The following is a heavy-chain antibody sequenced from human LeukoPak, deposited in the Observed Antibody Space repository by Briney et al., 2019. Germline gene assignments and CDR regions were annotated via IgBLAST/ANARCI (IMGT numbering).Heavy chain of an antibody. CDR1: GGSISSYY. Sequence: SETLSLTCTISGGSISSYYWSWVRQPPGKGLEWIGYIYYSGSTNYNPSLKSRVTISVDTSKNQFSLKLSSVTAADTAVYYCAREYDSSAYYFFDYWGQGTLVTVSS. CDR2: IYYSGST. D-gene: IGHD3-22*01. CDR3: AREYDSSAYYFFDY. J-gene: IGHJ4*02. V-gene: IGHV4-59*01.